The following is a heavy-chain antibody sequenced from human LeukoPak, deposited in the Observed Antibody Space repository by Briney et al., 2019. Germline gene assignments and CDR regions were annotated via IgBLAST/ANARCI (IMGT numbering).Heavy chain of an antibody. CDR1: GYTFTNYH. Sequence: GASVKVSCKASGYTFTNYHMHWVRQAPGQGLEWMGRINPSAGGTSYAQKFQGRVTMTTDTSTSTVYMELISLRSEDTAVYYCATTAGPTTVYIPTAGAFDIWGQGTMVTVSS. V-gene: IGHV1-46*01. J-gene: IGHJ3*02. CDR2: INPSAGGT. CDR3: ATTAGPTTVYIPTAGAFDI. D-gene: IGHD4-17*01.